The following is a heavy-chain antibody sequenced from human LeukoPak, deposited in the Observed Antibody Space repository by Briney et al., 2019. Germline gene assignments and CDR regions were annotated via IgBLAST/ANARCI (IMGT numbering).Heavy chain of an antibody. CDR2: IKQDGSEK. CDR1: GFTFGSYW. J-gene: IGHJ4*02. Sequence: GGSLRLSCAASGFTFGSYWMNWVRQAPGKGLEWVANIKQDGSEKYYVDSVKGRFTISRDNAKNSLYLQMNSLRAEDTAVYYCARDLSLYYFDYWGQGTLVTVSS. CDR3: ARDLSLYYFDY. D-gene: IGHD2/OR15-2a*01. V-gene: IGHV3-7*01.